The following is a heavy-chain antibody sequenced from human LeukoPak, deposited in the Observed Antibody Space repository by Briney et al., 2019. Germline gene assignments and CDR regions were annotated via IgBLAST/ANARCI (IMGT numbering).Heavy chain of an antibody. CDR2: INPDSGGT. Sequence: ASVKVSCKASGYTFTAYYMHWLRQAPGQGLEWMGWINPDSGGTKYAQKFQGRVTMTRDTSISTAYMEVSRLRSDDTAVYYCASANYDILTGYYGTGYYYYGMDVWGQGTTVTVSS. CDR1: GYTFTAYY. J-gene: IGHJ6*02. CDR3: ASANYDILTGYYGTGYYYYGMDV. V-gene: IGHV1-2*02. D-gene: IGHD3-9*01.